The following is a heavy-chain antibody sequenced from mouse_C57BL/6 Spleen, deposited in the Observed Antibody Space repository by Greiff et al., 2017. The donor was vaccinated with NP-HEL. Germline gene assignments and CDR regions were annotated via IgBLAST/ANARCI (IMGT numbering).Heavy chain of an antibody. D-gene: IGHD2-10*02. J-gene: IGHJ3*01. CDR3: ASVWPTEFAY. CDR1: GYAFSSSW. CDR2: IYPGDGDT. Sequence: QVQLQQSGPELVKPGASVKISCKASGYAFSSSWMNWVKQRPGKGLEWIGRIYPGDGDTNYNGKFKGKATLTADKSSSTAYMQRSSLTSEDSAVYVCASVWPTEFAYGAKGLRSLSLQ. V-gene: IGHV1-82*01.